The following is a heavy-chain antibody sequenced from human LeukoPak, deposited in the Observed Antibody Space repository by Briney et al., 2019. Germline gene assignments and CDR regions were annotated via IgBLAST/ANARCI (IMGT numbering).Heavy chain of an antibody. Sequence: GGSLRLSCAASGFTLVSYEMNWVRQAPGKGLEWVSYIDSIGRTIKYADSVRGRFTISRDNAKNSVNLQMNSLRAEDTAVYYCVREGARWFFDYWGQGTLVTVSS. D-gene: IGHD4-23*01. J-gene: IGHJ4*02. CDR1: GFTLVSYE. CDR2: IDSIGRTI. V-gene: IGHV3-48*03. CDR3: VREGARWFFDY.